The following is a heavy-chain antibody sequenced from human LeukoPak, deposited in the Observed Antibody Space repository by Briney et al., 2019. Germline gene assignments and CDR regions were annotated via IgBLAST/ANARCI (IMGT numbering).Heavy chain of an antibody. V-gene: IGHV3-48*01. CDR3: ARGPPLFDP. J-gene: IGHJ5*02. CDR1: GFTFSIYT. Sequence: GGSLRLSCAASGFTFSIYTMNWVRQAPGKGLEWVSYISISSNTIYYADSVKGRFTISRDNAKNSLYLQMNSLRAEDTAVYYCARGPPLFDPWGQGTLVTVSS. CDR2: ISISSNTI.